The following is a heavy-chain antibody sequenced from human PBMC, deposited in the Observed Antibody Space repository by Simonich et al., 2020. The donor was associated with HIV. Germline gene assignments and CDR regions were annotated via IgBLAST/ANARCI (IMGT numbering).Heavy chain of an antibody. CDR3: ARHHELGMGWFDP. CDR1: GGAFSSYY. J-gene: IGHJ5*02. D-gene: IGHD7-27*01. CDR2: IYHSGTT. V-gene: IGHV4-34*01. Sequence: QVQLQQWGAGLLKPSETLSLTCAVYGGAFSSYYWSWIRQPPGKGLEWIGEIYHSGTTNYNPSRKSRVTITVDTSKNQFSRKLSSGTAADTAVYYCARHHELGMGWFDPWGQGTLVTVSS.